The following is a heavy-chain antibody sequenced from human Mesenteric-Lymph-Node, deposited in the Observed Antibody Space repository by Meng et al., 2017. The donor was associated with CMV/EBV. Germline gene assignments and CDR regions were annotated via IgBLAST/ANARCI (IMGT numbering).Heavy chain of an antibody. J-gene: IGHJ5*02. CDR3: ARPFPSWQSPRLDPFGA. D-gene: IGHD6-19*01. CDR1: GDSISSFYY. V-gene: IGHV4-39*01. CDR2: VHYTGST. Sequence: QSQLRESGPGPVKPSETLSLICTVSGDSISSFYYWGWIRQPPGRGLEWIGSVHYTGSTYYSPSLKSRVTVSVDTSKNQFSLRLTSVTAADTAVYYCARPFPSWQSPRLDPFGAWGQGTLVTVSS.